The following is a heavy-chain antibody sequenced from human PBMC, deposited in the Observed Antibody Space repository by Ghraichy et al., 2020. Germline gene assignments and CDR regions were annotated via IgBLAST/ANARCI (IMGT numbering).Heavy chain of an antibody. V-gene: IGHV3-23*01. J-gene: IGHJ4*02. CDR1: GFTFSSYA. D-gene: IGHD5-18*01. CDR2: ISGSGGST. CDR3: AKDLGYSYAPSIAAAY. Sequence: GGSLRLSCAASGFTFSSYAMSWVRQAPGKGLEWVSAISGSGGSTYYADSVKGRFTISRDNSKNTLYLQMNSLRAEDTAVYYCAKDLGYSYAPSIAAAYWGQGTLVTVSS.